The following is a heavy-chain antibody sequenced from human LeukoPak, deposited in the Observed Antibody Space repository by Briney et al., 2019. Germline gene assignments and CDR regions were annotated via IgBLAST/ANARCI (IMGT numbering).Heavy chain of an antibody. V-gene: IGHV3-30*03. CDR1: GFTFSSYG. J-gene: IGHJ5*02. CDR3: AREGGYDFWSGYGPFDP. D-gene: IGHD3-3*01. Sequence: GGSLRLSCAASGFTFSSYGMHWVRQAPGKGLEWVAATSYDGSNKYYADSVKGRFTISRDNAKNTLYLQMNSLRAEDTAVYYCAREGGYDFWSGYGPFDPWGQGTLVTVSS. CDR2: TSYDGSNK.